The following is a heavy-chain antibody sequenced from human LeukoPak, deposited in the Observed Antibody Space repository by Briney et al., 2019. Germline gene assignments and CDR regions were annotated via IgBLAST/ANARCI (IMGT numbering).Heavy chain of an antibody. CDR3: ARRDVGTIYTWFDP. J-gene: IGHJ5*02. Sequence: SETLSLTCTVFGGFVSSGSYYWGWIRQPPGKGLEWIGNIYYSGSTYYNPSLKSRVTISVDTSKNQFSLKLSSVTAADTAVYYCARRDVGTIYTWFDPWGQGTLVTVSS. CDR1: GGFVSSGSYY. CDR2: IYYSGST. D-gene: IGHD5-12*01. V-gene: IGHV4-39*01.